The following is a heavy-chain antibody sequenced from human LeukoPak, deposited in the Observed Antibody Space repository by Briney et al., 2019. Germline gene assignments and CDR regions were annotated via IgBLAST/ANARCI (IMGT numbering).Heavy chain of an antibody. CDR2: IIPIFGTA. CDR1: GGTFSSYA. Sequence: SVKVSCKASGGTFSSYAISWVRQAPGQGLEWMGRIIPIFGTANYAQKFQGRVTITADKSTSTAYMELSSLRSEDTAVYYCARDEVPLPARKGYYYYYMDVWGKGTTVTVSS. CDR3: ARDEVPLPARKGYYYYYMDV. V-gene: IGHV1-69*06. J-gene: IGHJ6*03.